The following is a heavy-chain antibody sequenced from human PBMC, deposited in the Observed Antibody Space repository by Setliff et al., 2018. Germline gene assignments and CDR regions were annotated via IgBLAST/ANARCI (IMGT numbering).Heavy chain of an antibody. J-gene: IGHJ6*02. V-gene: IGHV4-4*07. D-gene: IGHD5-12*01. Sequence: TLSLTCTVSGGSLINSYYWSWIRQPAGKGLEWIGRISTSGNTNYNPSLKSRVTVSLDTSKNQFSLKLTSMTAADTAVYYCARDQWVRSPPLYFSYSMDVWGQGTTVTVSS. CDR3: ARDQWVRSPPLYFSYSMDV. CDR2: ISTSGNT. CDR1: GGSLINSYY.